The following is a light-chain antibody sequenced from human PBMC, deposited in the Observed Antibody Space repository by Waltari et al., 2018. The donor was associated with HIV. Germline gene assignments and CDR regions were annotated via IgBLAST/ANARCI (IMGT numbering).Light chain of an antibody. CDR1: QSVTSRY. CDR3: QQYGSSPYT. V-gene: IGKV3-20*01. CDR2: GAS. J-gene: IGKJ2*01. Sequence: EIVLTQSPATLYLSQGERAPLSCRASQSVTSRYLAWYQQKPGQTPKVLIYGASSRATGIPDRFSGIGFGTEFTLIINRLEPEDSAVYYCQQYGSSPYTFGQGTKLEIK.